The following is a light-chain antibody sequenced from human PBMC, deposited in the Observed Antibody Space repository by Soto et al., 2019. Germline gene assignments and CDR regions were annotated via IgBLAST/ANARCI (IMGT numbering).Light chain of an antibody. J-gene: IGKJ2*01. CDR3: QQYGRSPPFT. V-gene: IGKV3-20*01. Sequence: EIVLTQSPGTLSLSPGERATLSYRASQSVSSTYIAWYQQNPGQAPRLLIYGASSRATGIPDRFSGSGSGTDFTLTISRLEPEDFAVYFCQQYGRSPPFTFGQGTKVEIK. CDR1: QSVSSTY. CDR2: GAS.